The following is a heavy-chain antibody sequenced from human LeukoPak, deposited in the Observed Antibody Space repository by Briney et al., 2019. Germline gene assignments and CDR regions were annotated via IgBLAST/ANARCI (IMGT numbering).Heavy chain of an antibody. CDR2: INPRSGGT. Sequence: ASVKVSCKASGYTFTGDHLHWVRQAPGQGLEYMGWINPRSGGTNYARKFQGRVAMTRDTSISTAYMELSRLRSDDTAVYYCARDRRSAAGIDYYYYGMDVWGQGTTVTVSS. D-gene: IGHD6-13*01. CDR1: GYTFTGDH. V-gene: IGHV1-2*02. CDR3: ARDRRSAAGIDYYYYGMDV. J-gene: IGHJ6*02.